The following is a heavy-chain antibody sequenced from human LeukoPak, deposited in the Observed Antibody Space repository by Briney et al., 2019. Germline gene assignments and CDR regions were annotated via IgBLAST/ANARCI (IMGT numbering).Heavy chain of an antibody. CDR1: GYTFTGYY. D-gene: IGHD5-18*01. CDR2: INPNSGGT. Sequence: ASVKVSCKASGYTFTGYYMHWVRQAPGQGLEWMGWINPNSGGTNYAQKFQGRVTMTRDTSISTAYVELGRLRSDDTAVYYGARAVRNRGYSYGLSGSYHLDYWGQGTLVTVSS. V-gene: IGHV1-2*02. CDR3: ARAVRNRGYSYGLSGSYHLDY. J-gene: IGHJ4*02.